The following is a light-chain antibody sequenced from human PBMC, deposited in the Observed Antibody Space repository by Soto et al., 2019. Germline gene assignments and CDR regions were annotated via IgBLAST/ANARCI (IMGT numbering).Light chain of an antibody. V-gene: IGKV1-17*01. CDR3: LQHNTYPLT. Sequence: DIQMTQAPSSRSASVGDRVTTTCRASQGIRHDLGWYQQKPGKGPKRLIYAASNLSSGVPSRFSGSGSGTEFTLTISSLQPEDFATYFCLQHNTYPLTFGGGTRVEV. CDR2: AAS. CDR1: QGIRHD. J-gene: IGKJ4*01.